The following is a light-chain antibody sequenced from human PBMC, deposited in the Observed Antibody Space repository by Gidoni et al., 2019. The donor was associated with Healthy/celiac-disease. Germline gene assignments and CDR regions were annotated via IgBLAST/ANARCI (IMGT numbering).Light chain of an antibody. CDR1: SSDVGGYNY. V-gene: IGLV2-14*03. CDR3: SSYTSSSTRSVV. J-gene: IGLJ2*01. CDR2: DVS. Sequence: LTQPASVSGSPGQSITISCTGTSSDVGGYNYVSWYQQHPGKAPKLMIYDVSNRPSGVSNRFSGSKSGNTASLTISGLQAEDEADYYCSSYTSSSTRSVVFGGGTKLTVL.